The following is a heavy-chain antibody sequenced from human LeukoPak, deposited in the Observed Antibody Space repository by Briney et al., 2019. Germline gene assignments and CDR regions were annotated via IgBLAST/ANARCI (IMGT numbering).Heavy chain of an antibody. CDR3: ARDEYSSGWYGAFDI. D-gene: IGHD6-19*01. J-gene: IGHJ3*02. CDR2: INHSGST. CDR1: GGSISSSSYY. V-gene: IGHV4-39*07. Sequence: SETLSLTCTVSGGSISSSSYYWSWIRQPPGKGLEWIGEINHSGSTNYNPSLKSRVTISVDTSKNQFSLKLSSVTAADTAVYYCARDEYSSGWYGAFDIWGQGTMVTVSS.